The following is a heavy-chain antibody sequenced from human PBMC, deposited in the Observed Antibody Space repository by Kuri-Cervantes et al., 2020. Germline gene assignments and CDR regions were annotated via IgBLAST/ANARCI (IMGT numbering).Heavy chain of an antibody. D-gene: IGHD5-24*01. CDR2: IYYSGST. CDR3: ARDPIEMATIGYAFDI. Sequence: SETLSLTCTVSGGSISSGGYYWSWIRQHPGKGLEWIGYIYYSGSTYYDPSLKSRVTISVDTSKNQFSLKLSSVTAADTAVYYCARDPIEMATIGYAFDIWGQGTMVTVSS. J-gene: IGHJ3*02. CDR1: GGSISSGGYY. V-gene: IGHV4-31*03.